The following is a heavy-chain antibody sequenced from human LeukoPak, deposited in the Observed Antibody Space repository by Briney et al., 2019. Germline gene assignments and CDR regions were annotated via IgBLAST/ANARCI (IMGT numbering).Heavy chain of an antibody. Sequence: SETLSLTCLVSGDSISNYFWSWIRQPPGKGLEWIGYIYFNGGIYHSGSTAYNPSLKSRVTISLDSSKKHFSLHLTSVTAADTAICYCARDSAVDNFFDYWGLGTLVTVSS. CDR2: IYFNGGIYHSGST. V-gene: IGHV4-59*01. CDR1: GDSISNYF. D-gene: IGHD5-18*01. J-gene: IGHJ4*02. CDR3: ARDSAVDNFFDY.